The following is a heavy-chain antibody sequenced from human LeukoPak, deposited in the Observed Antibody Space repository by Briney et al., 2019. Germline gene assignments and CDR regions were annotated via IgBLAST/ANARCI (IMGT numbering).Heavy chain of an antibody. CDR3: ARDRRAGVWFGELPRLPDY. D-gene: IGHD3-10*01. V-gene: IGHV1-2*02. J-gene: IGHJ4*02. CDR2: INPNSGGT. CDR1: GYTFTGYY. Sequence: ASVKVSCKASGYTFTGYYMHWVRQAPGQGLEWMGWINPNSGGTNYAQKFQGRVTMTRDTSISTAYMELSRLRSDDTAVYYCARDRRAGVWFGELPRLPDYWGQGTLVTVSS.